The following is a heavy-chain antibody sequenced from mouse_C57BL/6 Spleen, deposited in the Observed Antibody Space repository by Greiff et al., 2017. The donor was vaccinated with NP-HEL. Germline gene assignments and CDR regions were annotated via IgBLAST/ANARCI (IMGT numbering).Heavy chain of an antibody. CDR2: ISSGGSYT. J-gene: IGHJ1*03. CDR1: GFTFSSYG. Sequence: EVKLMESGGDLVKPGGSLKLSCAASGFTFSSYGMSWVRQTPDKRLEWVATISSGGSYTYYPDSVKGRFTISRDNAKNTLYLQMSSLKSEDTAMYYCARHGSQPDYWYFDVWGTGTTVTVSS. CDR3: ARHGSQPDYWYFDV. D-gene: IGHD2-2*01. V-gene: IGHV5-6*01.